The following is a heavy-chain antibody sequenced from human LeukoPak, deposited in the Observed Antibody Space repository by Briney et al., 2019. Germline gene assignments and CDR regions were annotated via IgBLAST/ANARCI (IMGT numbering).Heavy chain of an antibody. Sequence: PGGSLRLSCAASGCTFSSYWMHWVRQAPGKGLEWVSRISSDGSSTDYAHPVKGRFTISRDNAKNALYLQIHSLRAEGTAMYYWAHLQYCSGTTCPYSDYWGQGTLVTVSS. V-gene: IGHV3-74*01. CDR2: ISSDGSST. CDR3: AHLQYCSGTTCPYSDY. J-gene: IGHJ4*02. CDR1: GCTFSSYW. D-gene: IGHD2/OR15-2a*01.